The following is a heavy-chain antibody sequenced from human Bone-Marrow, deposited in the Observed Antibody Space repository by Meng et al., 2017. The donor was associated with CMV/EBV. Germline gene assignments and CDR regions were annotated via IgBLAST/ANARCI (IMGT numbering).Heavy chain of an antibody. CDR1: GFTFDDYA. Sequence: GGSLRLSCAASGFTFDDYAMHWVRQAPGKGLEWVSGISWNSGSIGYADSVKARFTISRDNAKNSLYLQMNSLRAEDTALYYCAKDLNDGPFWAFDIWGQGTMVTVSS. J-gene: IGHJ3*02. CDR2: ISWNSGSI. V-gene: IGHV3-9*01. D-gene: IGHD3-3*01. CDR3: AKDLNDGPFWAFDI.